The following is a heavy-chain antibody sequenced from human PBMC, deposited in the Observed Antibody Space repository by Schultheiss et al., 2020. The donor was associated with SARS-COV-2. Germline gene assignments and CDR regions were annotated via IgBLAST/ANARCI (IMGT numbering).Heavy chain of an antibody. J-gene: IGHJ4*02. CDR2: IYGEP. CDR3: AKELDPKGIAAAGLDY. V-gene: IGHV3-53*05. Sequence: GESLKISCAVSGFSVSTNYMSWVRQAPGKGLEWVSIIYGEPNYADSVKGRFTISRDNAKNSLYLQMNSLRAEDTALYYCAKELDPKGIAAAGLDYWGQGTLVTVSS. D-gene: IGHD6-13*01. CDR1: GFSVSTNY.